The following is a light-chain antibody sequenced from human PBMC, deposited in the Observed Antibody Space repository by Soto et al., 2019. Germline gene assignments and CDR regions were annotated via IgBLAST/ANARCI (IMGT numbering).Light chain of an antibody. V-gene: IGKV3-20*01. CDR2: GAS. CDR3: QQYGSSQSF. Sequence: EIVLTQSPGTLSLSPGERATLSCRASQSVSSSYLAWYQQKPGQAPRLLSYGASGRATGIPDRFSGSGSGTDFTLTISRLEPEDFAVYYFQQYGSSQSFFGQGTKLEIK. J-gene: IGKJ2*01. CDR1: QSVSSSY.